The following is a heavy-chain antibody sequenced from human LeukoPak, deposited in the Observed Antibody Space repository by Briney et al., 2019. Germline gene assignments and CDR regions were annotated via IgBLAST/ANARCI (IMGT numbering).Heavy chain of an antibody. CDR1: GYTLTELS. Sequence: GASVKVSCKVSGYTLTELSMHLVRQAPGKGLELMGGFDPEDGETIYAQKFQGRVTMTEDTSTDTAYMELSSLRSEDTAVYYCATASRGYYYGMDVWGQGTTVTVSS. D-gene: IGHD4-11*01. CDR3: ATASRGYYYGMDV. CDR2: FDPEDGET. J-gene: IGHJ6*02. V-gene: IGHV1-24*01.